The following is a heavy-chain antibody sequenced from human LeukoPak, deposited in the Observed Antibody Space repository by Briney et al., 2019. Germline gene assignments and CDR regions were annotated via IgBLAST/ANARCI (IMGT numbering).Heavy chain of an antibody. Sequence: SETLSLTCAVYGGSFSGYYWSWIRQPPGKGLEWMGVINHSGSTNYNPSLKSRVTISVDTTKNQFSLKLSSVPAADTAVYCCARGRYVLRFLEWLPRNGMDVWGKGTTVTVSS. CDR3: ARGRYVLRFLEWLPRNGMDV. CDR1: GGSFSGYY. D-gene: IGHD3-3*01. V-gene: IGHV4-34*01. J-gene: IGHJ6*04. CDR2: INHSGST.